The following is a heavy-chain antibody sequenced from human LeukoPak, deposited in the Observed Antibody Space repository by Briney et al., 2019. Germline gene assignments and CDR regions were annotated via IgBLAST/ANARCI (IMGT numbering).Heavy chain of an antibody. Sequence: PSEALSHSCVDPRGSFTVSYWSWIPPPPREGLEWGGEIYDSGSTNYTPSLKSRVTISVDTSKNQFSLKLSSVTAADTAVYYCARPIAGAGMHAFDIWGQGTMVTVSS. CDR2: IYDSGST. V-gene: IGHV4-34*01. CDR1: RGSFTVSY. CDR3: ARPIAGAGMHAFDI. J-gene: IGHJ3*02. D-gene: IGHD6-13*01.